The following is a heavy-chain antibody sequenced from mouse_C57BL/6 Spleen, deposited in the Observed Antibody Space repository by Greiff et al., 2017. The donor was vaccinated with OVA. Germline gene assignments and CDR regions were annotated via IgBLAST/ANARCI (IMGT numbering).Heavy chain of an antibody. CDR3: ARSDKSNGFAY. V-gene: IGHV1-50*01. Sequence: VQLQQSGAELVKPGASVKLSCKASGYTFTSYWMQWVKQRPGQGLEWIGEIDPSDSYTNYNQKFKGKSTLTVDKSSSTAYMQLSSLTSEDSAVYYCARSDKSNGFAYWGQGTLVTVSA. CDR2: IDPSDSYT. D-gene: IGHD2-5*01. J-gene: IGHJ3*01. CDR1: GYTFTSYW.